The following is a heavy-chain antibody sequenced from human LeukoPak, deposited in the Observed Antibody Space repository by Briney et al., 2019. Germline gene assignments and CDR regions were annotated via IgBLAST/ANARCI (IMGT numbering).Heavy chain of an antibody. Sequence: SVKVSCKASGGTFSSYAISWVRQAPGQGLEWMGGIIPIFGTANYAQKFQGRVTITADESTSTAYMELSSLRSEDTAVYYCARRVSDYDFWSGYPDYWGQGTLVTVSS. CDR3: ARRVSDYDFWSGYPDY. CDR2: IIPIFGTA. J-gene: IGHJ4*02. CDR1: GGTFSSYA. V-gene: IGHV1-69*01. D-gene: IGHD3-3*01.